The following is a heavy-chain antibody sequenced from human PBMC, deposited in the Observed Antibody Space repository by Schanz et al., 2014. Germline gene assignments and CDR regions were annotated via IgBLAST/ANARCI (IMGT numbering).Heavy chain of an antibody. CDR3: ARDRYAAGAGAFDI. Sequence: QVQLVESGGGVVQPGRSLRLSCAASGFTFSSYAMHWVRQAPGKGLEWVAVISYDGSNKYYADSVKGRFTISRDNFKNTLYLQMNSLRAEDTAVYYCARDRYAAGAGAFDIWGQGTMVTVSS. CDR2: ISYDGSNK. V-gene: IGHV3-30*04. J-gene: IGHJ3*02. CDR1: GFTFSSYA. D-gene: IGHD3-10*01.